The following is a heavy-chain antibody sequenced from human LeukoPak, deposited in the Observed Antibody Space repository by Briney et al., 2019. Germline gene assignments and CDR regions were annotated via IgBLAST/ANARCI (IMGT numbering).Heavy chain of an antibody. J-gene: IGHJ5*02. CDR2: VFHTGTA. D-gene: IGHD4-17*01. V-gene: IGHV4-39*05. CDR3: TKNDVGDYGT. Sequence: SETPSLTCSVSGASISRTTYYWGWIRQPPGKGLEWIGSVFHTGTAYYNPSLRSRVTLSVDTSKNQFSLKMSSVTAADTAVYYYTKNDVGDYGTWGQGTLVAVSS. CDR1: GASISRTTYY.